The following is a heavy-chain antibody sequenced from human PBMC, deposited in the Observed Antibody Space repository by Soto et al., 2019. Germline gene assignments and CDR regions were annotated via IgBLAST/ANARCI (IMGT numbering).Heavy chain of an antibody. D-gene: IGHD1-7*01. CDR1: GDSFSRYS. CDR2: IIPIPDIA. Sequence: QVQLVQSGAEVKKPGSSVKVSCKASGDSFSRYSISWVRQAPGQGLEWMGRIIPIPDIAEYAQKFQGRVTITVDKSTSRASVELPGLTPEATPVYSGAGVAGANSYFDFWGQGTPVTVSS. J-gene: IGHJ4*02. V-gene: IGHV1-69*02. CDR3: AGVAGANSYFDF.